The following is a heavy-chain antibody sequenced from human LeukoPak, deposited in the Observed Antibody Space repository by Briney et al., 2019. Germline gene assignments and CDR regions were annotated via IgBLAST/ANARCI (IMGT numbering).Heavy chain of an antibody. CDR1: GYTLTELS. D-gene: IGHD1-26*01. CDR3: AAGGIYSLLDY. V-gene: IGHV1-24*01. J-gene: IGHJ4*02. Sequence: ASVKVSCKVSGYTLTELSMHWVRQAPGKGLEWLGGLDPEDGETTYAQKFQGRLTMTEDTSTNTAYMELSSLRSEDTAVYYCAAGGIYSLLDYWGQGTLVTVSS. CDR2: LDPEDGET.